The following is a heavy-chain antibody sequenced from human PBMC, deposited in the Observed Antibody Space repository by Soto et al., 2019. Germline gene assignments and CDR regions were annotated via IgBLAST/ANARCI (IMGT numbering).Heavy chain of an antibody. CDR2: IHSDGSST. CDR3: ARGDRWAFDI. CDR1: GFTFSYYW. J-gene: IGHJ3*02. Sequence: EVQLVESGGGLVQPGESLRLSCVASGFTFSYYWMHWVRQGPGKGLVWVSRIHSDGSSTTYADSVKGRFTISRDNAKNTLYLQMNSLRAADTAVYYCARGDRWAFDIWGQGTVVTVSS. V-gene: IGHV3-74*01.